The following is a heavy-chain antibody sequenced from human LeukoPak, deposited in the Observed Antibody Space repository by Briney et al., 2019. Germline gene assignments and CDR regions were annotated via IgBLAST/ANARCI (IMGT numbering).Heavy chain of an antibody. Sequence: ASVKVSCKASGYTFTGYYMHWVRQAPGQGLEWMGWINPNSGGTNYAQKFQGRVTMTRVTSISTAYMELSSLRSDDTAVYYCARGGITFGGACYMDVWGKGTTVTVSS. CDR3: ARGGITFGGACYMDV. J-gene: IGHJ6*03. V-gene: IGHV1-2*02. CDR1: GYTFTGYY. D-gene: IGHD3-16*01. CDR2: INPNSGGT.